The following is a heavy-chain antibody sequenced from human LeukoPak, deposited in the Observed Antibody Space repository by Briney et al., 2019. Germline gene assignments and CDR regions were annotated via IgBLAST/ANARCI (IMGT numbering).Heavy chain of an antibody. J-gene: IGHJ4*02. V-gene: IGHV3-30*18. CDR3: AKDRPISE. CDR1: GITFSSYG. CDR2: ISYDGSNK. Sequence: GRSLRLSCAASGITFSSYGMHWVRQAPGKGLEWVAVISYDGSNKYYADSVKGRFTISRDNSKNTLYLQMNSLRAEDTAVYYCAKDRPISEWGQGTLVTVSS. D-gene: IGHD2-21*01.